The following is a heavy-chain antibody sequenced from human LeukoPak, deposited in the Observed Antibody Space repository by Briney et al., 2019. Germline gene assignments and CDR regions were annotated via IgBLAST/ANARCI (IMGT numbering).Heavy chain of an antibody. CDR3: ARDLVTVTKGFDI. D-gene: IGHD4-17*01. CDR1: GDSFSSHY. Sequence: SETLSLTCAVSGDSFSSHYWTWIRQSPGTGLEWIGYISHIGSTNYNPSLKSRVTISIDTSKNQFSLKLRSVTAADTAVYYCARDLVTVTKGFDIWGQGTMVSVSS. V-gene: IGHV4-59*11. CDR2: ISHIGST. J-gene: IGHJ3*02.